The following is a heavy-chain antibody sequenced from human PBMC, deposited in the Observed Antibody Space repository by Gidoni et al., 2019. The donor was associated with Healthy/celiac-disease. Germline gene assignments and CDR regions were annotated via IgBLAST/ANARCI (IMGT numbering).Heavy chain of an antibody. J-gene: IGHJ4*02. Sequence: EVQLVESGGGLVQPVGSLRLSFAASGFTFRSYEMNWVRQAPGKGLDGVSYIRSSGSTIYYADSVKGRFTISRDNAKNSLYLQMNSLRAEDTAVYYCAREVRTTVVTWGQGTLVTVSS. D-gene: IGHD4-17*01. CDR1: GFTFRSYE. CDR2: IRSSGSTI. CDR3: AREVRTTVVT. V-gene: IGHV3-48*03.